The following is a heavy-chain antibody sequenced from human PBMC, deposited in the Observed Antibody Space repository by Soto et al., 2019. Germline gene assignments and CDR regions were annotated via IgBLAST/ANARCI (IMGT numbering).Heavy chain of an antibody. CDR1: GFTFRDYA. D-gene: IGHD2-2*03. CDR2: IRSKRYGGTT. J-gene: IGHJ3*02. Sequence: EVQLVQSGGVLAQPGRSLRLSCTASGFTFRDYAMIWCRQTPGKGLECIGFIRSKRYGGTTDSAASLRDRVVISRDDSESVAYLQMNYLNSEDTGLYFCTRMPPNGYCRSCSGAAFDIWGQGTKVSFSS. V-gene: IGHV3-49*03. CDR3: TRMPPNGYCRSCSGAAFDI.